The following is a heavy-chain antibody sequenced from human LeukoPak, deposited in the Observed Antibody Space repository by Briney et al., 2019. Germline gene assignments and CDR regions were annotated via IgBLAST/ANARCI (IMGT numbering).Heavy chain of an antibody. V-gene: IGHV4-59*08. CDR1: GRSITSYY. CDR3: ARHAIYSGGYSYWFDP. D-gene: IGHD1-26*01. CDR2: IYYSGIT. Sequence: SACLPLVCTVSGRSITSYYWSWIRQPPGEGLEWIAYIYYSGITNYNPSLKGRASISLDTSKNLCSLRLSSVTAADTAVYYCARHAIYSGGYSYWFDPWGLGTLVTVSS. J-gene: IGHJ5*02.